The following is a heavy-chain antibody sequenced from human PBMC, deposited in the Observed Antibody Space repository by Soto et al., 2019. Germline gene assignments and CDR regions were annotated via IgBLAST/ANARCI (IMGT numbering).Heavy chain of an antibody. CDR1: GYPYTNSY. Sequence: QVQLVQSGAEVRKPGASVKVSCKASGYPYTNSYMHWVRQAPGQGLEWMGWIHPNTGGTNYAQKFQGRVTMTTDTSVSTVYMGLNRLTSDDTAIYFCASDFRTRGWFRQAGNFAMDGWGQGPTVTVS. V-gene: IGHV1-2*02. J-gene: IGHJ6*02. CDR2: IHPNTGGT. D-gene: IGHD6-19*01. CDR3: ASDFRTRGWFRQAGNFAMDG.